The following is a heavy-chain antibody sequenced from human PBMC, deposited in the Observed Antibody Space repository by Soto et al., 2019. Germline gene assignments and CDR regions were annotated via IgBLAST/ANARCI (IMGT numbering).Heavy chain of an antibody. CDR1: GFTFSSYS. V-gene: IGHV3-21*01. CDR2: ISSSSSYI. J-gene: IGHJ5*02. D-gene: IGHD1-7*01. Sequence: GGSLRLSCVASGFTFSSYSMNWVRQAPGKGLEWVSSISSSSSYIYYADSVKGRFTISRDNAKNSLYLQMNSLRAEDTAVYYCARSYNWNYWFDPWGQGTLVTVSS. CDR3: ARSYNWNYWFDP.